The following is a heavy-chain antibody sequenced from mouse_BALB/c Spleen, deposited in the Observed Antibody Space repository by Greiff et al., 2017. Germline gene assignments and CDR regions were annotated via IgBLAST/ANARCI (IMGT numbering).Heavy chain of an antibody. J-gene: IGHJ3*01. CDR1: GFTFSDYY. CDR2: ISDGGSYT. Sequence: EVQRVESGGGLVKPGGSLKLSCAASGFTFSDYYMYWVRQTPEKRLEWVATISDGGSYTYYPDSVKGRFTISRDNAKNNLYLQMSSLKSEDTAMYYCARDGGDWFAYWGQGTLVTVSA. V-gene: IGHV5-4*02. CDR3: ARDGGDWFAY.